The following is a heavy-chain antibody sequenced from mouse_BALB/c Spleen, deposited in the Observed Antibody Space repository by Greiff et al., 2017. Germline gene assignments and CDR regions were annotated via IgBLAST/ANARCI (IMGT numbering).Heavy chain of an antibody. CDR2: ISYSGST. CDR1: GYSITSDYA. CDR3: ARRVYYGNYHYFDY. V-gene: IGHV3-2*02. D-gene: IGHD2-1*01. Sequence: VQLKESGPGLVKPSQSLSLTCTVTGYSITSDYAWNWIRQFPGNKLEWMGYISYSGSTSYNPSLKSRISITRDTSKNQFFLQLNSVTTEDTATYYCARRVYYGNYHYFDYWGQGTTLTVSS. J-gene: IGHJ2*01.